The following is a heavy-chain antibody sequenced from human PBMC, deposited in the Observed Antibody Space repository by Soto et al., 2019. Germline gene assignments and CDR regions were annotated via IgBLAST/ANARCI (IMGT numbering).Heavy chain of an antibody. J-gene: IGHJ6*03. D-gene: IGHD2-15*01. CDR2: INSDGSVS. CDR3: ARGDCVGGTCYSLAGSFYYYMDV. V-gene: IGHV3-74*01. CDR1: GFTFSNYW. Sequence: EVQLVESGGGLVQPGGSLRLSCAASGFTFSNYWMYWVRKAPQAPGKGLGWVSRINSDGSVSSYADSVKGRLTISRDNVKNTLYLQMDSLRAEDTAVYYCARGDCVGGTCYSLAGSFYYYMDVWGKGTTVTVFS.